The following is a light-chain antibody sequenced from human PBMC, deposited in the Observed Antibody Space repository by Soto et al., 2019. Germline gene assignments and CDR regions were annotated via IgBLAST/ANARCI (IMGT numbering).Light chain of an antibody. J-gene: IGLJ1*01. CDR1: SSDVGGYNY. V-gene: IGLV2-14*01. Sequence: QSVLTQPAPVSGSPGQSITISRTGTSSDVGGYNYVSWYQQHPGKAPKLMIYDVSNRPSGVSNRFSGSKSGNTASLTISGLQAEDEADYYCSSYTSSSSYVFGTGTKVTVL. CDR3: SSYTSSSSYV. CDR2: DVS.